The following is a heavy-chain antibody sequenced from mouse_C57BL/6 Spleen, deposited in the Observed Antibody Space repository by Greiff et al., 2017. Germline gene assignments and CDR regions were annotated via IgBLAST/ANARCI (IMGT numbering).Heavy chain of an antibody. J-gene: IGHJ1*01. V-gene: IGHV1-85*01. Sequence: QVQLQQSGPELVKPGASVKLSCKASGYTFTSYDINWVKQRPGQGLEWIGWIYPRDGSTKYNEKFKGKATLTVDTSSSTAYMELHSLTSEDSAVYFCARSHYYGSSYHWYFDVWGAGTTVTVSS. D-gene: IGHD1-1*01. CDR1: GYTFTSYD. CDR2: IYPRDGST. CDR3: ARSHYYGSSYHWYFDV.